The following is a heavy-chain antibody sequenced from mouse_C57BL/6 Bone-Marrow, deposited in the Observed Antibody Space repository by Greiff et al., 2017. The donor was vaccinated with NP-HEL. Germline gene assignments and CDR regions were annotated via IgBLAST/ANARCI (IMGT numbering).Heavy chain of an antibody. D-gene: IGHD2-3*01. CDR3: AKEGYYGFAY. CDR1: GFSLTSYG. CDR2: IWRGGST. Sequence: VKLVESGPGLVQPSQSLSITCTVSGFSLTSYGVHWVRQSPGKGLEWLGVIWRGGSTDYNAAFMSRLSITQDNSKSQVFFKMNSLQADDTAIYYCAKEGYYGFAYWGQGTLVTVSA. J-gene: IGHJ3*01. V-gene: IGHV2-5*01.